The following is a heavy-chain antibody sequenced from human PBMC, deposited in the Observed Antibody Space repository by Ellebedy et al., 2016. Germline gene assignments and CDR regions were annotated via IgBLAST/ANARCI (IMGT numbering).Heavy chain of an antibody. CDR1: GFTFDDYA. V-gene: IGHV3-9*01. CDR3: AKEYARKGFTIFGVVISHFDY. CDR2: ISWNSGSI. Sequence: GGSLRLXCAASGFTFDDYAMHWVRQPPGKGLEWVSGISWNSGSIGYADSVKGRFTISRDNAKNSLYLQMNSLRAEDTALYYCAKEYARKGFTIFGVVISHFDYWGQGTLVTVSS. J-gene: IGHJ4*02. D-gene: IGHD3-3*01.